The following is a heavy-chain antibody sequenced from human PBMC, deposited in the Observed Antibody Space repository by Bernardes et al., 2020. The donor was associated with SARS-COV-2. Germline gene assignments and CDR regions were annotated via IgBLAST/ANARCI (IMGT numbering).Heavy chain of an antibody. CDR3: ATTIAVAGTPNYYYYYYGMDV. D-gene: IGHD6-13*01. V-gene: IGHV1-24*01. CDR1: GYTLTALS. J-gene: IGHJ6*02. CDR2: FDPEDGET. Sequence: AAVKDSCKVSGYTLTALSMHWVRQAPGKGLEWMGGFDPEDGETIYAQKFQGRVTMTEDTSTDTAYMELSSLRSEDTAVYYCATTIAVAGTPNYYYYYYGMDVWGQGTTVTVSS.